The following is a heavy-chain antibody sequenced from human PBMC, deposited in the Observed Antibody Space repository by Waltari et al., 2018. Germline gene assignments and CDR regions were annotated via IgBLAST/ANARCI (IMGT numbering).Heavy chain of an antibody. V-gene: IGHV3-74*01. J-gene: IGHJ4*02. D-gene: IGHD1-26*01. CDR1: GFTFTSYY. CDR3: ARGSHYSNDY. Sequence: EVQLVESGGGLVQPGGSLRLSCAASGFTFTSYYMHWVRQPPGKGLVCVARISSDVTSTSYADSVKGRFTISRDNAKNTLFLQMNSLRAEDTGVYYCARGSHYSNDYWGQGTLVTVSS. CDR2: ISSDVTST.